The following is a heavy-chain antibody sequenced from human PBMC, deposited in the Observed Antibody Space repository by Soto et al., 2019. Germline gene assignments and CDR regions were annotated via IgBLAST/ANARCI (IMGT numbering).Heavy chain of an antibody. Sequence: GVSLRLSCAASGFTFSSYAMSWVRQAPGKGLEWVSAISGSGGSTYYADSVKGRFTISRDNSKNTLYLQMNSLRAEDTAVYYCAKRFGDCSSTSCYYYYYMDVWGKGTTVTVSS. CDR2: ISGSGGST. CDR1: GFTFSSYA. J-gene: IGHJ6*03. V-gene: IGHV3-23*01. D-gene: IGHD2-2*01. CDR3: AKRFGDCSSTSCYYYYYMDV.